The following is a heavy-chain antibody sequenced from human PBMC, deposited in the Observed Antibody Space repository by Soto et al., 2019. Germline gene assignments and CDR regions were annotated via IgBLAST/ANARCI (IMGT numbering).Heavy chain of an antibody. CDR1: GFTFRNQD. CDR3: AKDRQFRSYYESAGHYND. D-gene: IGHD3-22*01. CDR2: ISGRGGVT. J-gene: IGHJ4*02. V-gene: IGHV3-23*01. Sequence: EVQLLESGGGLVQPGGSLRLTCVGSGFTFRNQDMRWVRQAPGKGLEWVSGISGRGGVTYYADSVKGRFTISRDNSKNTLYLQMNNPRANYTAVYYCAKDRQFRSYYESAGHYNDWGQGTLVTVSS.